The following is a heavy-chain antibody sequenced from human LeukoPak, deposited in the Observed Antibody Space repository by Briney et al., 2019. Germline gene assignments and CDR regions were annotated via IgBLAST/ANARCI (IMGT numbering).Heavy chain of an antibody. D-gene: IGHD3-9*01. CDR1: GYTFTGYY. V-gene: IGHV1-2*02. CDR3: ARYDILTDYYYYGMDV. CDR2: INPNSGGT. Sequence: ASMKVSCKASGYTFTGYYMHWVRQAPGQGLEWMGWINPNSGGTNYAQKFQGRVTMTRDTSISTAYMELSRLRSDDTAVYYCARYDILTDYYYYGMDVWGQGTTVTVSS. J-gene: IGHJ6*02.